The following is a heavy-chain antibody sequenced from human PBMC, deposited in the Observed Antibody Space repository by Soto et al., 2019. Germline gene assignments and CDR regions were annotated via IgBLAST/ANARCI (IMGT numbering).Heavy chain of an antibody. J-gene: IGHJ4*02. CDR2: VSGSGDST. Sequence: GSLRLSCAASGFTFSTYAMSWVRQAPGKGLEWVSAVSGSGDSTYYADSVKGRFTISRDNSKNTLYLQMNSLRAEDTAVYYCAKGWSDYFDCWGQGTLVTVSS. V-gene: IGHV3-23*01. D-gene: IGHD6-13*01. CDR3: AKGWSDYFDC. CDR1: GFTFSTYA.